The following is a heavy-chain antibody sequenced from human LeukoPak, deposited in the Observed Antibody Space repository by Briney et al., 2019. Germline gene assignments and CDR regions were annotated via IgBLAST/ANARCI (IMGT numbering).Heavy chain of an antibody. CDR2: IYNGGST. Sequence: SETLSLTCTVSDYSISSGHYWGWIRQPPGKGLEWIGSIYNGGSTYYNPSLKNRVTISKDPSKNQFSLNLNSVTAADTAVYYCAKGIVPAAVGGDWGQGILVTVSS. CDR1: DYSISSGHY. D-gene: IGHD2-2*01. J-gene: IGHJ4*02. V-gene: IGHV4-38-2*02. CDR3: AKGIVPAAVGGD.